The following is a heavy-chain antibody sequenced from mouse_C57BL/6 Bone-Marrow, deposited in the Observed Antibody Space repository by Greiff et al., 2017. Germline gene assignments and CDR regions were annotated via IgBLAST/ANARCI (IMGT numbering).Heavy chain of an antibody. V-gene: IGHV3-6*01. CDR2: ISYDGSN. CDR1: GYSITSGYY. CDR3: ARERGYYGSRGYAMDY. Sequence: ESGPGLVKPSQSLSLTCSVTGYSITSGYYWNWIRQFPGNKLEWMGYISYDGSNNYNPSLKNRISITRDTSKNQFFLKLNSVTTEDTATYYCARERGYYGSRGYAMDYWGQGTSVTVSS. D-gene: IGHD1-1*01. J-gene: IGHJ4*01.